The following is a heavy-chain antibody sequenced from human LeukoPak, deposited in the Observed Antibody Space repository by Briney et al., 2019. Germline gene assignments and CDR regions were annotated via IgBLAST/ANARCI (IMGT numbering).Heavy chain of an antibody. CDR2: IYHSGST. V-gene: IGHV4-38-2*02. J-gene: IGHJ4*02. CDR3: ARVWSTYGDFQD. D-gene: IGHD4-17*01. Sequence: SETLSLTCTVSGYSISSGYYWGWIRQPPGKGLEWIGSIYHSGSTYYNPSLKSRVTISVDTSKNQFSLKLSSVTAADTAVYYCARVWSTYGDFQDRGQGTLVTVSS. CDR1: GYSISSGYY.